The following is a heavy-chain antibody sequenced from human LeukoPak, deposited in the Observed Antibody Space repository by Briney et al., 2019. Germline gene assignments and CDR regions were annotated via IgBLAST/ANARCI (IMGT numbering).Heavy chain of an antibody. V-gene: IGHV1-69*04. J-gene: IGHJ6*03. D-gene: IGHD3-9*01. Sequence: SVKVSCKASGGTFSSYAISWVRQAPGQGLEWMGRIIPILGIANYAQKFQGRVTITADESTSTAYMELSSLRSEDTAVYYCARALRYFDSSRLGWGGYYYYYMDVWGKGTTVTVSS. CDR2: IIPILGIA. CDR3: ARALRYFDSSRLGWGGYYYYYMDV. CDR1: GGTFSSYA.